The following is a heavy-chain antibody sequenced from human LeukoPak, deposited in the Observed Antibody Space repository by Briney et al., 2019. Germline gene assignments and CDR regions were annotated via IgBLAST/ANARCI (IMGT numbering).Heavy chain of an antibody. Sequence: GRSLRLSCAASGFTFSSWAMHWVRQAPGKGLEWVAVIRYDGGNKYYVDSVKGRFTISRDNSKNTVYLQMNSLRADDTAVYYCARDCCASGSLDYWGQGALVTVSS. CDR3: ARDCCASGSLDY. CDR1: GFTFSSWA. CDR2: IRYDGGNK. J-gene: IGHJ4*02. V-gene: IGHV3-33*01. D-gene: IGHD3-10*01.